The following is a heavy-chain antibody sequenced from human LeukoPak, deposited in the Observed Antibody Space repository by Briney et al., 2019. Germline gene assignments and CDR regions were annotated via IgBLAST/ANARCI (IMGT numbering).Heavy chain of an antibody. D-gene: IGHD3-10*01. Sequence: TSVKVSCKASGFTFTSSAMQWVRQARGQRLEWIGWIVVGSGNTNYAQKFQGRVTMTEDTSTDTAYMELSSLRSEDTAVYYCATLPRITMVRGPWVDYFDYWGQETLVTVSS. CDR1: GFTFTSSA. V-gene: IGHV1-58*02. CDR3: ATLPRITMVRGPWVDYFDY. J-gene: IGHJ4*02. CDR2: IVVGSGNT.